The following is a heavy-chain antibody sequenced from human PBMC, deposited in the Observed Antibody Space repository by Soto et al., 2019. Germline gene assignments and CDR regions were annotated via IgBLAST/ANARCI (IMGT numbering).Heavy chain of an antibody. CDR3: AKDQGSSWYEIDY. CDR2: ISGSGGST. CDR1: GFTFSNYA. J-gene: IGHJ4*02. D-gene: IGHD6-13*01. Sequence: EVQLLESGGGLVQPGGSLRLSCAASGFTFSNYALTWVRQAPGKGLEWVSTISGSGGSTYYADSVKGRFTISRDNSKNTLHLQMNSLRAEDTAVYYCAKDQGSSWYEIDYWGQGTPVTVSS. V-gene: IGHV3-23*01.